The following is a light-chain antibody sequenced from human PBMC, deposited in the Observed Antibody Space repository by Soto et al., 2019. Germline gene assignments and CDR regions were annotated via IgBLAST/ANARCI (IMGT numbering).Light chain of an antibody. CDR1: QGISDY. CDR2: RAS. V-gene: IGKV1-27*01. J-gene: IGKJ3*01. CDR3: QRYNNAPFT. Sequence: IQMTQSPSSLSASVGDTVTITCRASQGISDYLAWYQQKPGKVPKLLIDRASTLHSGAPPRFSGSGSGTGFTLTISSLQPEDGGTYYCQRYNNAPFTFGPGTKVDLK.